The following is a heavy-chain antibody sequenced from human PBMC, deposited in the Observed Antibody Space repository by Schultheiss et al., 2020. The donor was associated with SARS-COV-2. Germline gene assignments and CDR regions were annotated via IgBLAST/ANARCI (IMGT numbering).Heavy chain of an antibody. D-gene: IGHD2-2*01. CDR3: ARGGVVVPAATHFDY. Sequence: SVKVSCKASGGTFSSYTISWVRQSPGQGLEWMGRIIPILGIANYAQKFQGRVTITADKSTSTAYMELSSLRSEDTAVYYCARGGVVVPAATHFDYWGQGTLVTVSS. CDR1: GGTFSSYT. V-gene: IGHV1-69*02. CDR2: IIPILGIA. J-gene: IGHJ4*02.